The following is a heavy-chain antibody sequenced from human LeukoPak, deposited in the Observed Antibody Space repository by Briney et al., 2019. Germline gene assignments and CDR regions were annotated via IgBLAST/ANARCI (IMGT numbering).Heavy chain of an antibody. J-gene: IGHJ4*02. CDR3: ATTNDGGGYQWGDFCVF. CDR1: GGTSNSHA. Sequence: SVKVSCKAYGGTSNSHAISWVGQAPGQGLEWMGRIIPNLGTTNRSQNFQDRVTLTADQSTNTAYMELTSLTSDDTAVYYCATTNDGGGYQWGDFCVFWARETLVPVSS. V-gene: IGHV1-69*11. D-gene: IGHD3-22*01. CDR2: IIPNLGTT.